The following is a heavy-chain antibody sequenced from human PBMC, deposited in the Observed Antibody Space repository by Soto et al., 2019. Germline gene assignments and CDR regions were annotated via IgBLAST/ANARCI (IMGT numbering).Heavy chain of an antibody. CDR3: ARDKVAATPSYYGMDV. CDR2: ISYDGSNK. CDR1: GFPFSSYA. Sequence: QVQLVESGGVVVQPGRSLRLSCAASGFPFSSYAMHWVRQAPGKGLEWVAIISYDGSNKYYSDSVKGRFTISRDNSKNTLYLQMNSLRAEDAAVYYCARDKVAATPSYYGMDVWGQGTTVTVSS. J-gene: IGHJ6*02. V-gene: IGHV3-30-3*01. D-gene: IGHD2-15*01.